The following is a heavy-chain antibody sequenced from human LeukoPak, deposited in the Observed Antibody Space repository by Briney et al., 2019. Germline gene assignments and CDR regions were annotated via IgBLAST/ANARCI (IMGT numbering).Heavy chain of an antibody. Sequence: GGSLTLSCAASGFTFSSYSMNWVRQAPGKGLEWVSSISNSSSYIYYADSVKRRFTISRDNAKNSLYLQMNSLRAEDTAVYYCARDRGYCSGGSCYENDYWGQGTLVTVSS. J-gene: IGHJ4*02. D-gene: IGHD2-15*01. CDR2: ISNSSSYI. V-gene: IGHV3-21*01. CDR1: GFTFSSYS. CDR3: ARDRGYCSGGSCYENDY.